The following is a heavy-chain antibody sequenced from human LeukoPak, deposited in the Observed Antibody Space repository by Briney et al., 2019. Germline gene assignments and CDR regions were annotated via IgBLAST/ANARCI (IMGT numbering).Heavy chain of an antibody. CDR2: INPNSGGT. J-gene: IGHJ4*02. CDR3: ARAGRQYCSGGSCYVY. Sequence: ASVEVSCKASGYTFTGYYMHWLRQAPGQGLEWMGWINPNSGGTNYAQKFQGRVTMTRDTSISTAYMELSRLRSDDTAVYYCARAGRQYCSGGSCYVYWGQGTLVTVSS. V-gene: IGHV1-2*02. D-gene: IGHD2-15*01. CDR1: GYTFTGYY.